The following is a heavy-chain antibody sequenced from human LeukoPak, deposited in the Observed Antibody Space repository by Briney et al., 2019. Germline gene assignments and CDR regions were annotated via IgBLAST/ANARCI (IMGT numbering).Heavy chain of an antibody. V-gene: IGHV3-30*04. D-gene: IGHD2-2*01. CDR2: ISYDGSNK. Sequence: GGSLRLSCAASGFTFSSYAMHWVRQAPGKGLEWVAVISYDGSNKYYADSVKGRFTISRDNSKNTLYLQMNSLRAEDTAVYYCARGHYQLSWGQGILVTVSS. CDR3: ARGHYQLS. J-gene: IGHJ5*02. CDR1: GFTFSSYA.